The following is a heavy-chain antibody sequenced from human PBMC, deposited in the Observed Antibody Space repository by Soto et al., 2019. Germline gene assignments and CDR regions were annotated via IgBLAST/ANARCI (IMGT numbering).Heavy chain of an antibody. Sequence: XETLSLTCNVSGCSMRSYYWSWVRQPAGKALEWIGRVYTTGSTNYNPSLRSRDSISVDTSKNQFSLTVTSVTAADTAVYYCAREGASGFGMDVRGQGTTVTVSS. CDR2: VYTTGST. D-gene: IGHD1-26*01. V-gene: IGHV4-4*07. J-gene: IGHJ6*02. CDR3: AREGASGFGMDV. CDR1: GCSMRSYY.